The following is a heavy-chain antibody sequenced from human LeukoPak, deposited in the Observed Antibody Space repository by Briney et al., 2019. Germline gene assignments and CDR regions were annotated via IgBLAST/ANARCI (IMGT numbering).Heavy chain of an antibody. J-gene: IGHJ4*02. CDR2: ISGSGGST. CDR1: GFTFSSYA. Sequence: PGGSLRLSCAASGFTFSSYAMSWVRQAPGKGLEWVSAISGSGGSTYYADSVKGRFTISRDNSKNTLYLQMNSLRAEDTAVYYCAKDHCSSTSCYLVAIEPIDYWGQGTLVTVSS. V-gene: IGHV3-23*01. D-gene: IGHD2-2*01. CDR3: AKDHCSSTSCYLVAIEPIDY.